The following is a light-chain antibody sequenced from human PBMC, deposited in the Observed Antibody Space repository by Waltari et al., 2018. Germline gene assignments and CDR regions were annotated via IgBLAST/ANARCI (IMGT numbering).Light chain of an antibody. Sequence: DIQMTQSPSSLSASVGDRVTITCRASQSISSYLNWYQQKPGKAPTLLIYAASSLQSGVPSRFSGRGSGTDFTHTVSSLQPEDFATYYCQQSYSTPRTFGQGTKVEIK. J-gene: IGKJ1*01. V-gene: IGKV1-39*01. CDR3: QQSYSTPRT. CDR2: AAS. CDR1: QSISSY.